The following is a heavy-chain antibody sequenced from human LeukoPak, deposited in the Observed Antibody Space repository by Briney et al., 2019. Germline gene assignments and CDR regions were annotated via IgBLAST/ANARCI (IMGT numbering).Heavy chain of an antibody. CDR2: IKEDGSQT. D-gene: IGHD5/OR15-5a*01. CDR3: VTKVSYREYFDY. V-gene: IGHV3-7*03. J-gene: IGHJ4*02. Sequence: GGSLRLSCAGSGFIFGTYWMNWVRQAPGKGLEWVAHIKEDGSQTYYVDSVKGRFTISRDNPKNSVYLQMDSLRAEDTAVYYCVTKVSYREYFDYWRQGSLVTVSS. CDR1: GFIFGTYW.